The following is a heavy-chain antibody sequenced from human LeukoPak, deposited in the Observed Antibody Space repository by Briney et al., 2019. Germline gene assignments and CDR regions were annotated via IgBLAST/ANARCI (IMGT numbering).Heavy chain of an antibody. CDR1: GFTFDEHA. CDR3: AKARGSSWYASDY. CDR2: ISGDGGST. Sequence: GGSLRLSCAASGFTFDEHAMHWVRQGPGKGLEWVSLISGDGGSTYYADSVRGRLTISRDNSKNSLHLQMNSLRAEDTAFYYCAKARGSSWYASDYWGQGTLVTVSS. J-gene: IGHJ4*02. D-gene: IGHD6-13*01. V-gene: IGHV3-43*02.